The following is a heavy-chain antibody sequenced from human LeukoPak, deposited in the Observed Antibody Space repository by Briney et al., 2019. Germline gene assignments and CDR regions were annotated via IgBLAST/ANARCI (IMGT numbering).Heavy chain of an antibody. Sequence: SETLSLTCTVSGGSISSSSYYWGWIRQPPGQGLEWIGSIKYSGSTDYNPSLKSRVTISVDTSKNQFSLKLSSVTAADTAVYYCARLPFYDFWSGYGNHYYYMAVWGKGTTVTVSS. D-gene: IGHD3-3*01. CDR3: ARLPFYDFWSGYGNHYYYMAV. V-gene: IGHV4-39*01. J-gene: IGHJ6*03. CDR2: IKYSGST. CDR1: GGSISSSSYY.